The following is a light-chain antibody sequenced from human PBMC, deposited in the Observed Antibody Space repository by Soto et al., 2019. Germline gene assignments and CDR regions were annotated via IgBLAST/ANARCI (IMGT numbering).Light chain of an antibody. CDR3: AAWDDSLNGWV. Sequence: QPVLTQPPSASGTPGQRVTISCSGSSSNIGSNTVNWYQQLPRTAPKLLIYNNNQRPSGVPDRFSGSKSGTSASLAISGLRSEDEADYYCAAWDDSLNGWVFGGGTKVTVL. CDR1: SSNIGSNT. J-gene: IGLJ3*02. V-gene: IGLV1-44*01. CDR2: NNN.